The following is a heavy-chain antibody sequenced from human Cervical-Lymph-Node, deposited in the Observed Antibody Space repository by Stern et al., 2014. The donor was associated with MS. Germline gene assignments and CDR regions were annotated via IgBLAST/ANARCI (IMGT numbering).Heavy chain of an antibody. D-gene: IGHD6-19*01. CDR3: TRKGVAVRDAFDV. Sequence: VQLLESGPGLVKPSETLSLSCSVSGGSISPNYWSWVRQAPGTGLEWLGHVYHPGRTDYNPSLKTRVPISVDLAKNTFSLNLTSVTAADTAIYFCTRKGVAVRDAFDVWGQGTMAIVSS. J-gene: IGHJ3*01. CDR2: VYHPGRT. CDR1: GGSISPNY. V-gene: IGHV4-59*12.